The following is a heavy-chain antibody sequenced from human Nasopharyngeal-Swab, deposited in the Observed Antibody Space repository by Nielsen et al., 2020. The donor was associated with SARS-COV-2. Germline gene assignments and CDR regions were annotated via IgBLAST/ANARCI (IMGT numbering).Heavy chain of an antibody. D-gene: IGHD1/OR15-1a*01. V-gene: IGHV3-74*01. CDR2: MNADGGRT. J-gene: IGHJ4*02. CDR3: VRGGTSDAKGLDN. CDR1: GFTFTSYW. Sequence: GGSLRLSCVASGFTFTSYWMHWVRQAPGKGLVWVSRMNADGGRTNYADSVKGRFTISRDNARNTVYLQMNSLRDEDTAVYYCVRGGTSDAKGLDNWGQGTLVTVSS.